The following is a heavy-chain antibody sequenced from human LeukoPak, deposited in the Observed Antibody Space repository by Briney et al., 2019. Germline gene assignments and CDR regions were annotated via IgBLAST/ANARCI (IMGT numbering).Heavy chain of an antibody. Sequence: SETLSLTCTVSGGSISSYYWSWIRQPPGKGLEWIGYIYTSGSTNYNPSLKSRVTISVDTSKNQFFLKLSSVTAADTAVYYCARLLYQGPYYYYYYMDVWGKGTTVTVSS. CDR1: GGSISSYY. J-gene: IGHJ6*03. CDR2: IYTSGST. D-gene: IGHD2-15*01. CDR3: ARLLYQGPYYYYYYMDV. V-gene: IGHV4-4*09.